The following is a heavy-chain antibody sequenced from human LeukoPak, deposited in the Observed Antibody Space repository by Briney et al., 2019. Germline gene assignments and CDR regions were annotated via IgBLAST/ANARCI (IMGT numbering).Heavy chain of an antibody. Sequence: PSETLSLTCTVSGGSISSYYWSWIRQPPGEGLEWIGYIYYSGGTNYNPSLKSRVTISVDTSKNQFSLKLSSVTAADTAVYYCARGITSGNYYNPDNWFDPWGQGTLVTVSS. D-gene: IGHD1-26*01. CDR1: GGSISSYY. CDR3: ARGITSGNYYNPDNWFDP. CDR2: IYYSGGT. J-gene: IGHJ5*02. V-gene: IGHV4-59*08.